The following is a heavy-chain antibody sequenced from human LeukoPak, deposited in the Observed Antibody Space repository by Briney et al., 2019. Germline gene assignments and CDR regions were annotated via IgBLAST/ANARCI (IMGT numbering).Heavy chain of an antibody. CDR2: IYTSGST. CDR1: GGSISSYY. V-gene: IGHV4-4*07. CDR3: ARDNSLSGLGDY. D-gene: IGHD2-15*01. J-gene: IGHJ4*02. Sequence: SETLSLTCTVSGGSISSYYWSWIRQPAGKGLEWIGRIYTSGSTDYNPSLKSRVTMSVDTSKNQFSLKLSSVTAADTAVYYCARDNSLSGLGDYWGQGTLVTVSS.